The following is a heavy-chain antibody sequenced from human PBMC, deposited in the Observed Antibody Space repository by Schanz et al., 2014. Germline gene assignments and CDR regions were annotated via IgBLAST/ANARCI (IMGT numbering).Heavy chain of an antibody. V-gene: IGHV1-69*02. J-gene: IGHJ4*02. CDR3: ARGYGDSPTDF. D-gene: IGHD4-17*01. Sequence: QVHLVQSGAEVKKPGSSVKVSCKASGGTFSSDTFSWVRQAPGQGLEWMGRIVPIAGITNYAQRFQGRVTITADKSSDTAYMELSSLRSEDTAVYYCARGYGDSPTDFWGQGTLVTGSS. CDR2: IVPIAGIT. CDR1: GGTFSSDT.